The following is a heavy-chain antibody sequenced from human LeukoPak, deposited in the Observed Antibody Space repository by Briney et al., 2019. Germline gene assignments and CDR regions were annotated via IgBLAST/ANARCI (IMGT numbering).Heavy chain of an antibody. Sequence: GGSLRLSCAASGFTVSSNYMSWVRQAPGKGLEWVVVISHDGSNNNYADSVKGRFTISRDNSKNTLYLQMNSLRPEDTAVYYCAKVRVGTAHFDYWGPGTLVTVSS. CDR1: GFTVSSNY. CDR2: ISHDGSNN. V-gene: IGHV3-30*18. D-gene: IGHD2-15*01. J-gene: IGHJ4*02. CDR3: AKVRVGTAHFDY.